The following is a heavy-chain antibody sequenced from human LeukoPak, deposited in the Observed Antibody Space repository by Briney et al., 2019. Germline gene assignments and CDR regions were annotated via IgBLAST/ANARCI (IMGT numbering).Heavy chain of an antibody. J-gene: IGHJ4*02. V-gene: IGHV4-34*01. CDR1: GGSFSCYY. D-gene: IGHD4/OR15-4a*01. Sequence: PSETLSLTCAVDGGSFSCYYWSWIRQPPGKWLEWIGEINHSGSTNYNPSLKSRVTISVDTSKNQFSLKLSSVTAADTAVYYCSSSDYVYYFDYWGQGILVTVSS. CDR2: INHSGST. CDR3: SSSDYVYYFDY.